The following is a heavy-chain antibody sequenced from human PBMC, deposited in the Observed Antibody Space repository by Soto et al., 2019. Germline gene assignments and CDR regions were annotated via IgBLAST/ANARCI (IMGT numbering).Heavy chain of an antibody. D-gene: IGHD6-13*01. CDR1: GGSFRPYF. CDR3: ARQGPSRPFDY. J-gene: IGHJ4*02. CDR2: VYYDGNT. Sequence: QVQLQESGPGLVKPAETLSLTCTVSGGSFRPYFWSWIRQSPALGLEWIGYVYYDGNTKYNPSLRSRGAISIDNSKNQLSLSLMSVTAADTAVYYCARQGPSRPFDYWGQGVLVTVSS. V-gene: IGHV4-59*08.